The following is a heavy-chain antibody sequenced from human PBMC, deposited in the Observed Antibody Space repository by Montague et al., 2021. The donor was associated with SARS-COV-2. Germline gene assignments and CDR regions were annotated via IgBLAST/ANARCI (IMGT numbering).Heavy chain of an antibody. D-gene: IGHD3-10*01. J-gene: IGHJ3*02. CDR2: IYYTGST. CDR1: GGSISSSSYY. CDR3: ARHPPHSPSGNYLVPGGFDI. Sequence: SETLSLTCTVSGGSISSSSYYWGWIRQPPGKGLEWIGSIYYTGSTYYNPSLKSRVTISVDTSKNQFSLKLSSVAAADTAVYFCARHPPHSPSGNYLVPGGFDIWGPGTMATVSS. V-gene: IGHV4-39*01.